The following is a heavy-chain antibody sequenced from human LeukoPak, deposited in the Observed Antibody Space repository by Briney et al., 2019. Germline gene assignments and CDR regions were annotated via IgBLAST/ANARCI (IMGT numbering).Heavy chain of an antibody. V-gene: IGHV3-11*03. J-gene: IGHJ4*02. CDR1: GIPFSDFY. CDR2: VSSSSCYT. D-gene: IGHD6-13*01. Sequence: GGSLRLSCVVSGIPFSDFYMNWIRQAPGKGLEWISYVSSSSCYTDYAESVKGRFPISTHNAKSPLYFEMRDLRVEDTAVYYCAAGTAADYWGQGTLVIVSS. CDR3: AAGTAADY.